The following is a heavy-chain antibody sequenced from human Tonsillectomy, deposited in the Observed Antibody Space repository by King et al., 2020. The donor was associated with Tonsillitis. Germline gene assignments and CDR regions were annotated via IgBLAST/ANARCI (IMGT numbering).Heavy chain of an antibody. V-gene: IGHV3-66*01. Sequence: VQLVESGGGLVQPVGSLRLSCAASGFSVSSTYMSWVRQAPGKGLEWGAVNYNCGSTYYADSVKGRFTISRDNSKNTLYLQMNSRRAEDTAVVYCARDPSSWNWGQGTLVTVSS. CDR1: GFSVSSTY. J-gene: IGHJ4*02. D-gene: IGHD6-6*01. CDR2: NYNCGST. CDR3: ARDPSSWN.